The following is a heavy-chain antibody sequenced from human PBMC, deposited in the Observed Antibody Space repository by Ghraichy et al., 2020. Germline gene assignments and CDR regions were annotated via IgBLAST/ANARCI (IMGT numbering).Heavy chain of an antibody. D-gene: IGHD6-6*01. CDR1: GGSMTMNNYY. CDR2: IFYSGKT. CDR3: GVSVAARLPEYFDY. Sequence: SETLSLTCHVSGGSMTMNNYYWGWIRQSPGRGLEWIGSIFYSGKTYYHPSLTSRVTISVDTSKNQFSLSLTSVTAADTATYYCGVSVAARLPEYFDYWGQGSLVTVSS. V-gene: IGHV4-39*01. J-gene: IGHJ4*02.